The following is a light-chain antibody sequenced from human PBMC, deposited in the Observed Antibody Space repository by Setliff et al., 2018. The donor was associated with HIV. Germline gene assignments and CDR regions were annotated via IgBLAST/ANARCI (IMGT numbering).Light chain of an antibody. CDR3: SSYTGRSTFV. V-gene: IGLV2-14*01. CDR1: SSDVGNYNY. Sequence: QSVLTQPASVSGSPGQSLTISCTGISSDVGNYNYVSWYQEHPGKAPNLMSYDVSKRPSGVSNRVSVSKSGNTASLTISGLQAEDEADYHCSSYTGRSTFVFGTGTKGTVL. CDR2: DVS. J-gene: IGLJ1*01.